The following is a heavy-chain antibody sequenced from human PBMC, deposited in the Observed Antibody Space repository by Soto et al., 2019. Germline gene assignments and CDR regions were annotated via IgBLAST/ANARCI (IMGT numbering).Heavy chain of an antibody. J-gene: IGHJ5*02. V-gene: IGHV4-31*03. CDR1: GGSVNSGAFY. D-gene: IGHD3-10*01. CDR3: ARVMGDGSGNFWWFDV. Sequence: QVQLQESGPGLVKPSQTLSLTCSVSGGSVNSGAFYWGWIRQSPGKGLECLGYIYSFGNTFYNTSLKSRVTISLDTSKNQFSLRLTSVIAADTAIYYCARVMGDGSGNFWWFDVWGQGTLVTVSS. CDR2: IYSFGNT.